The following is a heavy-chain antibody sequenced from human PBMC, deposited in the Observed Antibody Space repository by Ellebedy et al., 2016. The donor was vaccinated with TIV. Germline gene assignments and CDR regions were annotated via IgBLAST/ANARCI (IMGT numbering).Heavy chain of an antibody. J-gene: IGHJ4*02. CDR3: RQGHYADY. Sequence: GGSLRLXCAASGFIFSVTGMTWIRQTPGKGLEWVSTISGDGGSTYFADSVKGRFTISRDNSKNAMYLQMNSLRADDTAVYYCRQGHYADYWGQGTLVTVSS. CDR1: GFIFSVTG. V-gene: IGHV3-23*01. CDR2: ISGDGGST.